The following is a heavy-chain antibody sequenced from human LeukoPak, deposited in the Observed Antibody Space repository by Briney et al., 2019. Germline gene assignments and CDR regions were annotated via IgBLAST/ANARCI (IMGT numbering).Heavy chain of an antibody. CDR3: AKGGSDSSGYYSLYYYYYMDV. V-gene: IGHV3-23*01. D-gene: IGHD3-22*01. J-gene: IGHJ6*03. Sequence: PGGSLRLSCAASGFTFSSYEMNWVRQAPGKGLEWVSAISPSGRNTYYADSVKGRFIISRDNSKNMLYLQMSSLRAEDTAVYYCAKGGSDSSGYYSLYYYYYMDVWGKGTTVTISS. CDR1: GFTFSSYE. CDR2: ISPSGRNT.